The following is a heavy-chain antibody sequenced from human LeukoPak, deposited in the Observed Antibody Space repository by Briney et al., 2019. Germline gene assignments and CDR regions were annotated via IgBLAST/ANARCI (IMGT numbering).Heavy chain of an antibody. CDR2: ISGSGGST. CDR1: VFTFSSYA. Sequence: PGGSLRLSCAVSVFTFSSYAMRWVRQAPGKGLEWVSAISGSGGSTYYADSVKGRFTISRDNSKNTLYLQMNSVRAEDTAVYYCASRLWYPAWGQGTLDTVSS. V-gene: IGHV3-23*01. CDR3: ASRLWYPA. D-gene: IGHD2-21*01. J-gene: IGHJ1*01.